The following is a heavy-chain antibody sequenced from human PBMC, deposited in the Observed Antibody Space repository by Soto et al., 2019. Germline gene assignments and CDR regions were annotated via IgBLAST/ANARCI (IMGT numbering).Heavy chain of an antibody. Sequence: GGSLRLSCAASGFTFSNAWMSRVRQAPGKAMEWVGRIKSKTDGGTTDYAAPAKGRFTISRDDSKNTLYLQMNSLKTEDTAVYYCTTDLVTTSIAAPNLGGYWGQGSLVTVTS. J-gene: IGHJ4*02. CDR2: IKSKTDGGTT. CDR1: GFTFSNAW. CDR3: TTDLVTTSIAAPNLGGY. D-gene: IGHD6-6*01. V-gene: IGHV3-15*01.